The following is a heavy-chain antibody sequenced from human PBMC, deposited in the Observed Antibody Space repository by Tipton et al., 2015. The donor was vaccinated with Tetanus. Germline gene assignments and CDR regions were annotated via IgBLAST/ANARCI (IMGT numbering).Heavy chain of an antibody. V-gene: IGHV4-31*03. D-gene: IGHD1-1*01. Sequence: LRLSCTVSGGTISSGAYYWSWIRQHTGKGLEWIGYIYCSGSHFYNPSLKSRVTISDDSPKNQFFLKMSSVTAAYTAVYYCARTQPIAWYFDLWGRGTLLTVSS. J-gene: IGHJ2*01. CDR3: ARTQPIAWYFDL. CDR2: IYCSGSH. CDR1: GGTISSGAYY.